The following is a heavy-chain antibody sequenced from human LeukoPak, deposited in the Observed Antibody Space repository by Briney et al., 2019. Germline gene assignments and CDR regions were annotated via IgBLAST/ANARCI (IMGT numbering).Heavy chain of an antibody. D-gene: IGHD1-26*01. J-gene: IGHJ4*02. CDR1: GGSISSGDYY. CDR2: IYYSGST. CDR3: ARLFHPALSGNYPFDY. V-gene: IGHV4-61*08. Sequence: TSETLSLTCTVSGGSISSGDYYWSWIRQPPGKGLEWIAYIYYSGSTSYNPSLKSRVTISVDTSKNQFSLKLNSVTAADTAMYYCARLFHPALSGNYPFDYWGQGTLVTVSS.